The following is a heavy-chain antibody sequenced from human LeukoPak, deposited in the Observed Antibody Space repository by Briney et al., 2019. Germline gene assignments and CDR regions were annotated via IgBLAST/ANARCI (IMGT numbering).Heavy chain of an antibody. CDR3: AGGTNGPRLNY. V-gene: IGHV4-34*01. D-gene: IGHD5-12*01. CDR2: INPSGSA. J-gene: IGHJ4*02. CDR1: GGSFSAYY. Sequence: PSETLSLTCAVNGGSFSAYYWTWIRQSPGKGLEWIGEINPSGSANYHPSLKSRVTTSLDTSNNQFSLRLRSVTAADTALYYCAGGTNGPRLNYWGQGTLVTVSS.